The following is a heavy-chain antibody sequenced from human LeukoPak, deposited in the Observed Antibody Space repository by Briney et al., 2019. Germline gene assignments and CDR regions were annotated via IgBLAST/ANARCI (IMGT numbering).Heavy chain of an antibody. Sequence: ASVKVSCKASGYTFTGYFLHWVRQAPGQGLEWMGWINPNSGGTTFAQKFQGRVIMTRDTSISTAYMELSRLRSDDTAVYYCARVFNYYDTSGYYTWGQGTLVTVSS. CDR3: ARVFNYYDTSGYYT. CDR2: INPNSGGT. J-gene: IGHJ5*02. V-gene: IGHV1-2*02. CDR1: GYTFTGYF. D-gene: IGHD3-22*01.